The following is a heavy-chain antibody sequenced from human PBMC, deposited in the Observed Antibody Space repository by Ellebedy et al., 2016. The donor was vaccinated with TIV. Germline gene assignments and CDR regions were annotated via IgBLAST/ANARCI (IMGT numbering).Heavy chain of an antibody. J-gene: IGHJ4*02. CDR2: ISWNSGSR. Sequence: SLKISCAASGFTFDDHAMHWVRQRPGKGLEWVSGISWNSGSRDYADSVKGRFTISRDNAKNSLQLDMNSLKIDDTAVYYCAKFGYHALDYWGKGILVTVSS. CDR3: AKFGYHALDY. V-gene: IGHV3-9*01. CDR1: GFTFDDHA. D-gene: IGHD5-18*01.